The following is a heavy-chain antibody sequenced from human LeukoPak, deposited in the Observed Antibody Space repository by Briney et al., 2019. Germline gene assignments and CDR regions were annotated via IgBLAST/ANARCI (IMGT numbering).Heavy chain of an antibody. V-gene: IGHV4-38-2*02. J-gene: IGHJ6*03. CDR3: ARSTTVTTQSYYYYYYMDV. D-gene: IGHD4-17*01. CDR1: GYSISSGYY. CDR2: IYHSGST. Sequence: PSETLSLTCTVSGYSISSGYYWGWIRQPPGKGLEWIGSIYHSGSTYYNPSLKSRVTISVDTSKNQFSLKLSSVTAADTAVYYCARSTTVTTQSYYYYYYMDVWGKGTTVTISS.